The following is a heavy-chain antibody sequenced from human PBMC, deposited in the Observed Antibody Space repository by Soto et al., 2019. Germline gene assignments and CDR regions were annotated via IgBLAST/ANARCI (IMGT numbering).Heavy chain of an antibody. CDR1: GYNFMTYY. Sequence: GASVKVSCKASGYNFMTYYIHWVRQAPGQGLEWMGVINPTNDGTNYAQNFQDRVTMTSDTSITTAYLELSRLRYDDTAVYYCVKAWEQWDLLHFFDYWGQGTVVTVSS. CDR3: VKAWEQWDLLHFFDY. V-gene: IGHV1-2*02. J-gene: IGHJ4*02. CDR2: INPTNDGT. D-gene: IGHD6-19*01.